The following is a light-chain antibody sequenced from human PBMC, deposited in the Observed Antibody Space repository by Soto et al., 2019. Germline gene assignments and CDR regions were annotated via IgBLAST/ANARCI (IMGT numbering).Light chain of an antibody. V-gene: IGKV3-11*01. CDR1: QSVSRY. CDR3: QQRSNWRWT. J-gene: IGKJ1*01. Sequence: EIVLTQSPATLSLSPGDRAALSCRASQSVSRYLAWYQQKPGQAPKLLIYEASNRATGIPARFSGSGSETDFTLTISSLEPEDFAVYYCQQRSNWRWTFGQGTKVEI. CDR2: EAS.